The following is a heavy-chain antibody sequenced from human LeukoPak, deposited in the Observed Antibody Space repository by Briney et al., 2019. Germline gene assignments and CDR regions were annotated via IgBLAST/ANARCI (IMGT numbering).Heavy chain of an antibody. CDR3: ARDLFYDILTGD. V-gene: IGHV1-69*01. Sequence: GSSVKVSCKASGGTFSSYAISWVRQAPGQGLEWMGGIIPIFGTANYAQKFQGRVAITADESTSTAYMELSSLRSEDTAVYYCARDLFYDILTGDWGQGTLVTVSS. CDR2: IIPIFGTA. J-gene: IGHJ4*02. D-gene: IGHD3-9*01. CDR1: GGTFSSYA.